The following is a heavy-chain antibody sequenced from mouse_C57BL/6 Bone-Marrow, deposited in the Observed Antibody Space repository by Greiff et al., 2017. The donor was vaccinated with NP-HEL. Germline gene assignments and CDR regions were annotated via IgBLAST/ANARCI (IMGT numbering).Heavy chain of an antibody. J-gene: IGHJ2*01. D-gene: IGHD1-1*01. CDR2: INYDGSST. CDR3: ARVPYEDYFDY. V-gene: IGHV5-16*01. Sequence: EVQRVESEGGLVQPGSSMKLSCTASGFTFSDYYMAWVRQVPEKGLEWVANINYDGSSTYYLDSLKSRFIISRDNAKNILYLQMSSLKSEDTATYYCARVPYEDYFDYWGQGTTLTVSS. CDR1: GFTFSDYY.